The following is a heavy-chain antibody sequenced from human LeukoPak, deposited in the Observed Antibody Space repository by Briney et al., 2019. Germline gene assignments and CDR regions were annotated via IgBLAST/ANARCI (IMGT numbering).Heavy chain of an antibody. J-gene: IGHJ4*02. V-gene: IGHV3-66*01. CDR2: IYSSGGT. CDR1: GFTVSNNY. D-gene: IGHD6-19*01. CDR3: ARDSSGPLY. Sequence: GGSLRLSCAASGFTVSNNYMSWVRQAPGKGLEWVSVIYSSGGTYYADSVKGRFTISRDNSKNTLYLQMNSLSAEDTAMYYCARDSSGPLYWGQGTLVTVSS.